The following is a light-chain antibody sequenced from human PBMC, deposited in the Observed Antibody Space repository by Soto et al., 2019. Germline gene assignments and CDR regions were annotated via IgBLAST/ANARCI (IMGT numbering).Light chain of an antibody. J-gene: IGKJ1*01. CDR2: DAS. CDR1: QSVGSQ. V-gene: IGKV3-20*01. CDR3: QQFGASLTWT. Sequence: EIVLTQSPATLSVSPGERATLSCRASQSVGSQLAWFQQKPGQSPRLLIYDASSRATGIPDRFSGSGSGTDFTLTISRLEPEDFAVYYCQQFGASLTWTFGQGTKVDIK.